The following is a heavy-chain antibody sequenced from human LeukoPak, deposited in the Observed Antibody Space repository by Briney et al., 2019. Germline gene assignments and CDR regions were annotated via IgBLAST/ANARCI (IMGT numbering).Heavy chain of an antibody. D-gene: IGHD1-26*01. CDR1: GGSISSYY. Sequence: PSETLSLTCTVSGGSISSYYWSWIRQPPGKGLEWIGYIYYSGSTNYNPSLKSRVTISVDTSKNQFSLKLSSVTAADTAVYYCARGGSYPDYWGQGTLVAVSS. CDR3: ARGGSYPDY. CDR2: IYYSGST. J-gene: IGHJ4*02. V-gene: IGHV4-59*01.